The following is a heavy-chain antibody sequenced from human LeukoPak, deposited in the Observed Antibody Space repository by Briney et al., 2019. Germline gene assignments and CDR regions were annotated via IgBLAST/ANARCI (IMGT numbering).Heavy chain of an antibody. Sequence: SETLSLTCAVSGGSISSGGYSWSWIRQPPGKGLEWIGYIYHSGSTYYNPSLKSRVTISVDRSKNQFSLKLSSVTAADTAVYYCARGSLSLGSAFDIWGQGTMVTVSS. J-gene: IGHJ3*02. V-gene: IGHV4-30-2*01. CDR3: ARGSLSLGSAFDI. CDR2: IYHSGST. D-gene: IGHD3-10*01. CDR1: GGSISSGGYS.